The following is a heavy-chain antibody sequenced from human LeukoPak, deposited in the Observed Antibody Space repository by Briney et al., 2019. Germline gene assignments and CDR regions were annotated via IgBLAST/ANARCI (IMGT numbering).Heavy chain of an antibody. V-gene: IGHV1-2*02. CDR1: GYTFTGYY. CDR2: INPNSGGT. Sequence: ASVKVSCKASGYTFTGYYMHWVRQAPGQGLEWMGWINPNSGGTNYAQKFQGRVTMTTDTSTSTAYMELRSLRSDDTAVYYCARGPSRGDNWFDPWGQGTLVTVSS. J-gene: IGHJ5*02. CDR3: ARGPSRGDNWFDP. D-gene: IGHD3-10*01.